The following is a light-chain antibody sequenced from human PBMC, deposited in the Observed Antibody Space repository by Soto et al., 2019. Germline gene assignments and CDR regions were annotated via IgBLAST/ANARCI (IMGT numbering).Light chain of an antibody. Sequence: SVLTEPASVSGSPGQSITISCTGTSDDVGAYNLVSWYQQHPGQAPKVLIYKVSNRPSGVSNRFSGSKSGNTASLTISGLQAEDEADYYCCSYAGSYRVFGTGTRVTVL. CDR1: SDDVGAYNL. V-gene: IGLV2-14*03. CDR2: KVS. CDR3: CSYAGSYRV. J-gene: IGLJ1*01.